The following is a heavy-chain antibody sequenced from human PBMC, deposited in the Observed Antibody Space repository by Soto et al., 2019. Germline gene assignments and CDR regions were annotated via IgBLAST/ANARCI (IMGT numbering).Heavy chain of an antibody. V-gene: IGHV3-33*01. CDR3: ARDRQQWAPFSMDV. CDR1: GFTFTNHA. CDR2: IWVDGGTI. D-gene: IGHD6-19*01. Sequence: QVQLVESGGGVVQPGRSLRLSCAVSGFTFTNHAIHWVRQAPGKGLEWVAKIWVDGGTIYPPDPVKGRLTFSRDNSKNTVYLQISSRRDDDTAVYYCARDRQQWAPFSMDVWGQGTTATVTS. J-gene: IGHJ6*02.